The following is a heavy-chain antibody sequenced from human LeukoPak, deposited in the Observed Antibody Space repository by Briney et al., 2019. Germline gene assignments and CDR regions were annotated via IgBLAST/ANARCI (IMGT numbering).Heavy chain of an antibody. CDR2: INSSWSST. D-gene: IGHD3-22*01. Sequence: SGGSLRLSCAASGFTFSSYWMHWVRQAPGKGLVWVSVINSSWSSTSYADSVKGRFTISKDNAKNTLYLQMTSLRAEDTAVYYCAREGYYYDSSGYGSWGQGTLVTVSS. J-gene: IGHJ5*02. CDR3: AREGYYYDSSGYGS. V-gene: IGHV3-74*01. CDR1: GFTFSSYW.